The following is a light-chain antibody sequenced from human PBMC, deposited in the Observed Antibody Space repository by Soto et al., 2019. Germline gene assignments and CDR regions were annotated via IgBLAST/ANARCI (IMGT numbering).Light chain of an antibody. CDR2: GAS. J-gene: IGKJ1*01. CDR3: QQYGSSGT. V-gene: IGKV3-20*01. Sequence: EIVLTQSPGTLSLSPGERATLSCRASQSVSNNYLAWYRQKPGQAPRILIYGASNRATGIQDRFSGSGSGTEFTLTIRRLEPEDFAVYYCQQYGSSGTCGQGTKVDIK. CDR1: QSVSNNY.